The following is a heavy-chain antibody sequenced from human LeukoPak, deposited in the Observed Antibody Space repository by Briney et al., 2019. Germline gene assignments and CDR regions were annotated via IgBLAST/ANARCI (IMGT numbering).Heavy chain of an antibody. D-gene: IGHD3-22*01. CDR1: GFTFSSHA. Sequence: GGSLRLSCAASGFTFSSHAMSWVRQAPGKGLEWVSAISGGGGSTYYADSVKGRFTISRDNSKNTLYLQMNSLRAEDTAVYYCAKASAMIVVVSKYFDYWGQGTLVTVSS. CDR2: ISGGGGST. V-gene: IGHV3-23*01. J-gene: IGHJ4*02. CDR3: AKASAMIVVVSKYFDY.